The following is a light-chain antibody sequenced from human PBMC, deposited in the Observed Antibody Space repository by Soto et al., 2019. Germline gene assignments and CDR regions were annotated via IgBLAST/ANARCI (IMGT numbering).Light chain of an antibody. V-gene: IGLV1-44*01. CDR3: AAWDDSMNGLV. Sequence: QSVLTQPPSVSGTPGQRVSISCSGSRSNIGINAVDWYHQLPGTAPKVLIYANNQRPSGVPARFSGSKSGTSASLAINGLQSDDEAHYYCAAWDDSMNGLVFGGGTKLTVL. CDR2: ANN. J-gene: IGLJ2*01. CDR1: RSNIGINA.